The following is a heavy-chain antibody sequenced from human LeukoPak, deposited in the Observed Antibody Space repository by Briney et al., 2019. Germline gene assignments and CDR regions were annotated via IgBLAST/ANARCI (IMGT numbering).Heavy chain of an antibody. Sequence: SETLSLTCNVSGGSIIGYYWSWLRQPPGKGLEWIASIYYSGSTNYNPSLKSRVTVSLDTSKNQFSLKLSSVTAADTAVYYCARHRGSNLNRSFDFWGQGALVTVSS. D-gene: IGHD1-14*01. V-gene: IGHV4-59*08. J-gene: IGHJ4*02. CDR1: GGSIIGYY. CDR3: ARHRGSNLNRSFDF. CDR2: IYYSGST.